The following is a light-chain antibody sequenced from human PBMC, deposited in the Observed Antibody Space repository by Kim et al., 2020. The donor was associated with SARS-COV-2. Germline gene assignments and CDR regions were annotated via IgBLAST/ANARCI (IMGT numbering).Light chain of an antibody. CDR3: HLYGSSPPWT. J-gene: IGKJ1*01. CDR2: ASS. V-gene: IGKV3-20*01. CDR1: RSVSSSY. Sequence: PGERATLSSRPSRSVSSSYLAWYHHKPGQPPRLLIYASSSRATRIPDRFSGDLSGTDFTLTISRLEPEDFAVYYCHLYGSSPPWTFGQGTKVYIK.